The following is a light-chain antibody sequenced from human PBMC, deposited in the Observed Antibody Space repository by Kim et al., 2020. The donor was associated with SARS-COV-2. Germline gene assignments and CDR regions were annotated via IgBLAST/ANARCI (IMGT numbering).Light chain of an antibody. CDR3: QVWDSTTVV. CDR1: RIGSKS. J-gene: IGLJ2*01. CDR2: RDN. V-gene: IGLV3-9*01. Sequence: SVDPGQTARITGGGNRIGSKSVHWYQGKRGKAPVLVIYRDNNRPSGIPERFSGSNSGNTATLTISSAQAGDEADYFCQVWDSTTVVFGGGTQLTVL.